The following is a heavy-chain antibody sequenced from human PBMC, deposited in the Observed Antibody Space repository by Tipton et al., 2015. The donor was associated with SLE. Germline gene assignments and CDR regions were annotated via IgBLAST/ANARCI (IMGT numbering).Heavy chain of an antibody. CDR2: INNGGRT. J-gene: IGHJ6*02. CDR3: AKRGGYCSSNGCQRGLDV. V-gene: IGHV3-23*03. Sequence: SLRLSCTASGFTFRTFAESWVRQAPGKGLEWVSDINNGGRTYYADSVKGRFTISRDNSKNTVYLQMNTVRVEDTAVYYCAKRGGYCSSNGCQRGLDVWGQGTTVTVSS. D-gene: IGHD2-2*01. CDR1: GFTFRTFA.